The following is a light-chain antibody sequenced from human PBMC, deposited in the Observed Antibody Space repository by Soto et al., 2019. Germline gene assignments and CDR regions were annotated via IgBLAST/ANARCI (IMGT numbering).Light chain of an antibody. CDR3: QQYDSLPLT. V-gene: IGKV1-33*01. Sequence: DIQMTQSPSSLSASVGDRVTIACQATQDIHSFLAWYQQKPGKAPKFLIFDASNLERGVPSRFSGSGSGTDFTFTISSLQPEDIATYFRQQYDSLPLTFGGGTKVEV. CDR2: DAS. CDR1: QDIHSF. J-gene: IGKJ4*01.